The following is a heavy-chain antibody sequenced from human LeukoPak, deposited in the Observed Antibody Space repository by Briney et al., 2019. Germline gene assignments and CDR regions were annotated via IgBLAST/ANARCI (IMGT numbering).Heavy chain of an antibody. D-gene: IGHD4-17*01. CDR3: ARAIHYGDYLLGMDV. J-gene: IGHJ6*02. Sequence: PGGSLRLSCAASGFTFDDYGMSWVRQAPGKGLEWVSGINWNGGSTGYADSVKGRFTISRDNAKNSLYLQMNSLRAEDTALYHCARAIHYGDYLLGMDVWSQGTTVTVSS. CDR1: GFTFDDYG. CDR2: INWNGGST. V-gene: IGHV3-20*01.